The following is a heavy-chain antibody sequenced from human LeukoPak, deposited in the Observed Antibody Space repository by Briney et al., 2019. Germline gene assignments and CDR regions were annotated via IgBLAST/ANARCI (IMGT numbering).Heavy chain of an antibody. CDR2: IYHSGST. J-gene: IGHJ3*02. Sequence: SETLSPTCTVSGGSISSGGYYWSWIRQPPGKGLEWIGYIYHSGSTYYNPSLKSRVTISVDRSKNQFSLKLSSVTAADTAVYYCAREPGGGDCCGAFDIWGQGTMVTVSS. V-gene: IGHV4-30-2*01. D-gene: IGHD2-21*02. CDR3: AREPGGGDCCGAFDI. CDR1: GGSISSGGYY.